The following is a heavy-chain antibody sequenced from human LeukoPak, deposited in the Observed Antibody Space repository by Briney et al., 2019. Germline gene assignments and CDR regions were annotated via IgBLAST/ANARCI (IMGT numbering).Heavy chain of an antibody. V-gene: IGHV4-59*01. Sequence: PSETLSLTCPVSGGSISSYYWSWIRQPPGKGLEWIGYIYNRGSNTNYNPSLKSRVTISVDMSKNQFSLKLRSVTAADTAVYFCARDRPGIAVAGDAFDIWGRGTMVTVSS. CDR3: ARDRPGIAVAGDAFDI. CDR1: GGSISSYY. CDR2: IYNRGSNT. J-gene: IGHJ3*02. D-gene: IGHD6-19*01.